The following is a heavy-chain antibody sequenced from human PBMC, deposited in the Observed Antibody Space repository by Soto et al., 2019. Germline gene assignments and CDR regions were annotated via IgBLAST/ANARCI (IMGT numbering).Heavy chain of an antibody. D-gene: IGHD1-26*01. Sequence: ASVKVSCKASGYTFTGYYIHWVRQAPGQGLEWMGWINPNSGGTKYAQKFQGRVTMTSDTSITTAYMELSRLTSDDTAVYYCARVSLAGATTADYWGQGTLVTVSS. V-gene: IGHV1-2*02. CDR1: GYTFTGYY. CDR3: ARVSLAGATTADY. CDR2: INPNSGGT. J-gene: IGHJ4*02.